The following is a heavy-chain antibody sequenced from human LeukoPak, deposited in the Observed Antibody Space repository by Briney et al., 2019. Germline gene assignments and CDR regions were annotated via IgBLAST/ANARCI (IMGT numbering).Heavy chain of an antibody. V-gene: IGHV4-38-2*01. CDR3: ARGGTAGLYF. CDR2: VYYTGTT. D-gene: IGHD1/OR15-1a*01. CDR1: GNSIGTTYY. Sequence: SETLSLTCSVSGNSIGTTYYWGVIRQPPGKGLEWIAAVYYTGTTYYKPSLKSRVTMSLDTSKNHFSLKLNSVIAADTAVYYCARGGTAGLYFWGQGILVTISS. J-gene: IGHJ4*02.